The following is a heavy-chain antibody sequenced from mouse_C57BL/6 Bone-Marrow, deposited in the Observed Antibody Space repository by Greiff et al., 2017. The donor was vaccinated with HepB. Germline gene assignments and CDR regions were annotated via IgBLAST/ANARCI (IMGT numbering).Heavy chain of an antibody. CDR2: IYPGSGST. V-gene: IGHV1-55*01. CDR3: AREGLLRAWFAY. J-gene: IGHJ3*01. D-gene: IGHD1-1*01. Sequence: QVQLQQPGAELVKPGASVKMSCKASGYTFTSYWITWVKQRPGQGLEWIGDIYPGSGSTNYNEKFKSKATLTVDTSSSTAYMQLSSLTSEDSAVYYCAREGLLRAWFAYWGEETLVTVSA. CDR1: GYTFTSYW.